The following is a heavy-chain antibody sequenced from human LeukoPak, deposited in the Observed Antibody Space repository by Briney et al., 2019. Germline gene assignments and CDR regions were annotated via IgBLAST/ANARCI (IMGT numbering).Heavy chain of an antibody. CDR1: GGSISSSSYY. CDR2: IHYSGST. D-gene: IGHD6-13*01. Sequence: SETLSLTCTVSGGSISSSSYYWGWIRQPPGKGLEWIGSIHYSGSTNYNPSLKSRVTISVDTSKNQFSLKLSSVTAADTAVYYCARRGSSWYYNWFDPWGQGTLVTVSS. V-gene: IGHV4-39*07. J-gene: IGHJ5*02. CDR3: ARRGSSWYYNWFDP.